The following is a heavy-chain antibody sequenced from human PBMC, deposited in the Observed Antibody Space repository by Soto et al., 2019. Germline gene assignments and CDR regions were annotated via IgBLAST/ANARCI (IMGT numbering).Heavy chain of an antibody. CDR3: ARDRAPYDILTGPPDY. J-gene: IGHJ4*02. D-gene: IGHD3-9*01. Sequence: PGGSLRLSCAASGFTSSSYGMHWVRQAPGKGLEWVAVIWYDGSNKYYADSVKGRFTISRDNSKNTLYLQMNSLRAEDTAVYYCARDRAPYDILTGPPDYWGQGTLVTVSS. V-gene: IGHV3-33*01. CDR2: IWYDGSNK. CDR1: GFTSSSYG.